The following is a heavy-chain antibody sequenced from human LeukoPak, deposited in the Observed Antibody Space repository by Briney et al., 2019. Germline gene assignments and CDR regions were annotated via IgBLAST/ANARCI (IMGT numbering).Heavy chain of an antibody. CDR1: GLTVSNNY. J-gene: IGHJ6*03. V-gene: IGHV3-66*01. D-gene: IGHD6-25*01. Sequence: GGSLRLSCEASGLTVSNNYMSWVRQPPGKGLEWVSVMYSGGTIYYADSVKGRFTISRDNAKNSLYPQMNSLRADDTAVYYCARFAAGGSYYYYMDVWGKGTTVTVSS. CDR3: ARFAAGGSYYYYMDV. CDR2: MYSGGTI.